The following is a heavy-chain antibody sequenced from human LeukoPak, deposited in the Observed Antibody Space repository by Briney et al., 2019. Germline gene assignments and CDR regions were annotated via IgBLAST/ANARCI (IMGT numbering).Heavy chain of an antibody. V-gene: IGHV3-7*01. D-gene: IGHD3-10*01. Sequence: PGGSLRLSCVAYGFTFSSYWMSWVRQAPGKGREWVANIKQDGSEKYYVDSVKGRATTSRDNAKNSLYLQMNSLRAEDTAVYYCARSQLLWFGESSGFDYWGQGTLVTVSS. CDR1: GFTFSSYW. CDR3: ARSQLLWFGESSGFDY. CDR2: IKQDGSEK. J-gene: IGHJ4*02.